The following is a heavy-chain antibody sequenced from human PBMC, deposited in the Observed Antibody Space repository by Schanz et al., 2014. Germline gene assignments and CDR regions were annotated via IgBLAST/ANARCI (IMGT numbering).Heavy chain of an antibody. CDR3: ARWFLIRGVILDS. CDR1: GFSFSSYA. Sequence: EVQLLESGGGLVEPGGSLRLSCAASGFSFSSYAMGWVRQARGKGLEWVSAMNESHSTIYYADSVRGRFTISSDNSRDTVYLQMNSLRADDTAMYYCARWFLIRGVILDSWGQGTLVTVSS. V-gene: IGHV3-23*01. J-gene: IGHJ4*02. D-gene: IGHD3-10*01. CDR2: MNESHSTI.